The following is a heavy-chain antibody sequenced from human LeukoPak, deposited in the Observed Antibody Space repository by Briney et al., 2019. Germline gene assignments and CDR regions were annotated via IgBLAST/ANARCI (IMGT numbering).Heavy chain of an antibody. V-gene: IGHV1-2*02. CDR2: INPNSGGT. Sequence: ASVKVSRKASGYTFTGYYMHWVRQAPGQGLEWMGWINPNSGGTNYAQKFQGRVTMTRDTSISTAYMELSRLRSDDTAVYYCARAVAGTIPWFDPWGQGTLVTVSS. CDR1: GYTFTGYY. D-gene: IGHD6-19*01. J-gene: IGHJ5*02. CDR3: ARAVAGTIPWFDP.